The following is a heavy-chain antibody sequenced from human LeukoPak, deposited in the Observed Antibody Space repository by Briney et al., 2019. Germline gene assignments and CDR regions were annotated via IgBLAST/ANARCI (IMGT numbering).Heavy chain of an antibody. J-gene: IGHJ4*02. CDR2: ISSGSSTI. D-gene: IGHD3-22*01. CDR3: ARDIYYDSSGYYGSVY. V-gene: IGHV3-48*04. Sequence: GGSLRLSCAASGFTFSSYSMNWVRQAPGKGLEWVSYISSGSSTIYYADSVKGRFTISRDNAKNSLYLQMNSLRAEDTAVYYCARDIYYDSSGYYGSVYWGQGTLVTVSS. CDR1: GFTFSSYS.